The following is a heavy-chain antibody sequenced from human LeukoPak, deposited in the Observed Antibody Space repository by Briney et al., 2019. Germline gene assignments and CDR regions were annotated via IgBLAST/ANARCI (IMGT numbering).Heavy chain of an antibody. CDR3: ARDLKDCSGGSCYGTDY. J-gene: IGHJ4*02. D-gene: IGHD2-15*01. CDR1: GGSFSGYY. V-gene: IGHV4-34*01. Sequence: SETLSLTCAVYGGSFSGYYWSWIRQSPGKGLEWIGEINHSGSTTHNPSLKSRVTISVDTSKNQFSLKLRSVTAADTAVYYCARDLKDCSGGSCYGTDYWGQGTLVTVSS. CDR2: INHSGST.